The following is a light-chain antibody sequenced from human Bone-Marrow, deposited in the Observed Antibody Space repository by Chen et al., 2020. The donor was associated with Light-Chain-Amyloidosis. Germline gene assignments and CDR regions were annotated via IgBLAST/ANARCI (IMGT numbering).Light chain of an antibody. CDR2: DDS. V-gene: IGLV3-21*02. Sequence: SYVLTQPSSVSVAPGQTATIACGGNNIGSTSVHWYQQTPGQAPLLVVYDDSDRPSGIPDRLSGSNSGKSATLTIIGVEAGDEADYYCQVWDSSRNRPVFGGGTKLTVL. J-gene: IGLJ3*02. CDR3: QVWDSSRNRPV. CDR1: NIGSTS.